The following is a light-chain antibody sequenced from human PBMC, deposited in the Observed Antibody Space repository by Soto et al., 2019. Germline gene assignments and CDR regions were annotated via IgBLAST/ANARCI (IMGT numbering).Light chain of an antibody. CDR3: AAWDDSLNGLYV. V-gene: IGLV1-44*01. CDR1: SSNIGSNT. Sequence: QSVLTKPPSASGIPRQRGTISCSGSSSNIGSNTVNWYQQLPGTAPKLLIYSNNQRPSGVPDRFSGSKSGTSASLAISGLQSEDEADYYCAAWDDSLNGLYVFGSGTKVTVL. J-gene: IGLJ1*01. CDR2: SNN.